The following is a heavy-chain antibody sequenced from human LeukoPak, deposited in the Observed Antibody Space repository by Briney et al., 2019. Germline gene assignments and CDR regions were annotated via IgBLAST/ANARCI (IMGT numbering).Heavy chain of an antibody. D-gene: IGHD3-3*01. CDR2: IYYSGST. V-gene: IGHV4-59*01. CDR3: ARGTRFLEWLLRTQYYFDY. Sequence: SETLPLTCTVSGGSISSYYWSWIRQPPGKGLEWIGYIYYSGSTNYNPSLKSRVTISVDTSKNQFSLKLSSVTAADAAVYYCARGTRFLEWLLRTQYYFDYWGQGTLVTVSS. CDR1: GGSISSYY. J-gene: IGHJ4*02.